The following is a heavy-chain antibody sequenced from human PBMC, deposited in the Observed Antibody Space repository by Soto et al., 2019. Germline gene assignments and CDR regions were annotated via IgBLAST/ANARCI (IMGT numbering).Heavy chain of an antibody. CDR2: INHSGSP. CDR1: VGSLSTYF. V-gene: IGHV4-34*01. CDR3: ARARFSQWSQDYYGLDV. D-gene: IGHD3-3*01. Sequence: SETLSLTCGLSGSVPVGSLSTYFWTWIRQPPGKGLEWIGEINHSGSPNYSPSLRGRVTISLDTSKKQFSLNLSSVTAADTAVYFCARARFSQWSQDYYGLDVWGQGTTVTVSS. J-gene: IGHJ6*02.